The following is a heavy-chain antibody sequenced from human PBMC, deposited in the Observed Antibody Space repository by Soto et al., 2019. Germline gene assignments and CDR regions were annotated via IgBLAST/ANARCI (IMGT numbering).Heavy chain of an antibody. V-gene: IGHV1-18*01. D-gene: IGHD3-3*01. CDR2: ISAYNGNT. CDR1: GYTFTSYG. J-gene: IGHJ5*02. CDR3: ARDPRLDYDFWSVFGP. Sequence: GASVKVSCKASGYTFTSYGISWVRQAPGQGLEWMGWISAYNGNTNYAQKLQGRVTMTTDTSTSTAYMELRSLRSDDTAVYYCARDPRLDYDFWSVFGPWGQGTLVTVSS.